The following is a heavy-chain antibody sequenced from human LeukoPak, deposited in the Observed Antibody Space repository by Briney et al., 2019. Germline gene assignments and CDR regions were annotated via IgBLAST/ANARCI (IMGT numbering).Heavy chain of an antibody. CDR1: GGTFSSYA. CDR3: ARGYDSSGYYYVPFDY. J-gene: IGHJ4*02. CDR2: IIPIFGTA. Sequence: VASVKVPCKASGGTFSSYAISWVRQAPGQGLEWMGGIIPIFGTANYAQKFQGRVTITADESTSTAYMELSSLRSEDTAVYYCARGYDSSGYYYVPFDYWGQGTLVTVSS. D-gene: IGHD3-22*01. V-gene: IGHV1-69*13.